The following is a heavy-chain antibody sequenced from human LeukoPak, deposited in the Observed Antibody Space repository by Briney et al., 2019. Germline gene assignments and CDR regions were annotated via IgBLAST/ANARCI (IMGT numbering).Heavy chain of an antibody. CDR2: IRSKANNYAT. V-gene: IGHV3-73*01. D-gene: IGHD4-17*01. CDR1: GFTFSGSA. J-gene: IGHJ5*02. Sequence: GGSLRLSCAASGFTFSGSAMHWVRQASGKGLEWVGRIRSKANNYATAYAASVKGRLTISRDDSKNTAYLQMNSLKTEDTAVYYCTRADYGDQLLNWFGPWGQGTLVTVSS. CDR3: TRADYGDQLLNWFGP.